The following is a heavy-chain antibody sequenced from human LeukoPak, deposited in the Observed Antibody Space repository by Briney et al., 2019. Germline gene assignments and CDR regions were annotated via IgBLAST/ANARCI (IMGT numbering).Heavy chain of an antibody. CDR3: AREARMYYDILTGGY. D-gene: IGHD3-9*01. CDR2: ISSSSRRL. V-gene: IGHV3-48*01. Sequence: PGGSLRLSCAASGFTFSSYSMNWVRQAPGKGLEWVSYISSSSRRLYYADSVKGRFTISRDNAKNSLYLQMNSLRAEDTAVYYCAREARMYYDILTGGYWGQGTLVTVSS. CDR1: GFTFSSYS. J-gene: IGHJ4*02.